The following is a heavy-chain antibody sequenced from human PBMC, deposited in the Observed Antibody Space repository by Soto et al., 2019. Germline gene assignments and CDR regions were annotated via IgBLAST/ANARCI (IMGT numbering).Heavy chain of an antibody. Sequence: SQTLSLTCLISADSVASNSAGSNWIMQSSSRGLEWLGRTYYKSKWNNDYALSVKSRITINPDTSKNQFSLHLYSVTPEGTAVYYCTGITWFRGMDVWGQGTPVTVSS. J-gene: IGHJ6*02. V-gene: IGHV6-1*01. CDR1: ADSVASNSAG. D-gene: IGHD3-10*01. CDR3: TGITWFRGMDV. CDR2: TYYKSKWNN.